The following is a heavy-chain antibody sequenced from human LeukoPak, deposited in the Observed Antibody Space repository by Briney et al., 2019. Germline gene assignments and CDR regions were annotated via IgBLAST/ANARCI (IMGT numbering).Heavy chain of an antibody. Sequence: SQTLSLTCTVSGGSISSGGYYWSWIRQHPGKGLEWIGYIYYSGSTYYNPSFKSRVTISVDTSKNQFSLKLSSVTAADTAVYYCASNPNYYDSSGYPGDWGQGTLVTVSS. CDR1: GGSISSGGYY. CDR3: ASNPNYYDSSGYPGD. J-gene: IGHJ4*02. CDR2: IYYSGST. V-gene: IGHV4-31*03. D-gene: IGHD3-22*01.